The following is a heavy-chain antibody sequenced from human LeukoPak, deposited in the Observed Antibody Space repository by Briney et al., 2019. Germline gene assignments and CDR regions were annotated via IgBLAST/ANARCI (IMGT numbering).Heavy chain of an antibody. CDR1: GFTFSSYA. V-gene: IGHV3-30-3*01. CDR3: ARVEARTVTNFYYYYGMDV. Sequence: GGSLRLSCAASGFTFSSYAMHWVRQAPGKGLEWVAVISYDGSNKYYADSVKGRFTISRDNSKNTLYLQMNSLRAEDTAVYYCARVEARTVTNFYYYYGMDVWGQGTTVTVSS. J-gene: IGHJ6*02. CDR2: ISYDGSNK. D-gene: IGHD4-17*01.